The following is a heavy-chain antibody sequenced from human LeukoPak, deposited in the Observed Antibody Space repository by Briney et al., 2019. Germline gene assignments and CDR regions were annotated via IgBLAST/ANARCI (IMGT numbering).Heavy chain of an antibody. J-gene: IGHJ4*02. V-gene: IGHV3-7*01. CDR3: ARDIDPRYSSSWYDY. CDR2: IKQDGSEK. Sequence: GGSLRLSCAASGFTFSSYWMSWARQAPGKGLEWVANIKQDGSEKYYVDSVKGRFTISRDNAKNSLYLQMNSLRAEDTAVYYCARDIDPRYSSSWYDYWGQGTLVTVSS. CDR1: GFTFSSYW. D-gene: IGHD6-13*01.